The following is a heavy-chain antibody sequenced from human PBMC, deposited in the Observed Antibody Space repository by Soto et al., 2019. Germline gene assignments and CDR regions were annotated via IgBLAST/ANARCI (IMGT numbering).Heavy chain of an antibody. CDR3: AREARGDFSGIFDY. D-gene: IGHD2-21*02. J-gene: IGHJ4*02. CDR2: VYVNADT. CDR1: SDSISRFS. V-gene: IGHV4-4*07. Sequence: SETLSLTCTVSSDSISRFSWSWIRQAAGKGLEWIGRVYVNADTKYAPSLRSRLNISVDTSKNQFSLRLTSVTAADTAVYFCAREARGDFSGIFDYWGRGXLVTVYS.